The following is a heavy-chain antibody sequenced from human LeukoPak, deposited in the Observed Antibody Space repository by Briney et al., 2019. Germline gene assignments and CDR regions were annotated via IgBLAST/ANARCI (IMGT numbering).Heavy chain of an antibody. D-gene: IGHD6-19*01. CDR1: GFTFDDYA. CDR3: ATDPGGTAVAGPYYYYMDV. J-gene: IGHJ6*03. V-gene: IGHV3-43D*03. CDR2: ISWDGGST. Sequence: GGSLRLSCAASGFTFDDYAMHWVRQAPGKGLEWVSLISWDGGSTYYADSVKGRFTISRDNSKNSLYLQMNSLRAEDTALYYCATDPGGTAVAGPYYYYMDVWGKGTTVTISS.